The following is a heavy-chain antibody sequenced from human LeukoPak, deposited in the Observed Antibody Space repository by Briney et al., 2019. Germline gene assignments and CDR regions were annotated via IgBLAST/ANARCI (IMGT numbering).Heavy chain of an antibody. Sequence: ASVKVSCKASGYTFTSYDINWVRQATGQGLECMGWMNPNSGNTGYAQKFQGRVTMTRNTSISTAYMELSSLRSEDTAVYYCARGRNYYDSSGYYHTHYDYWGQGTLVTVSS. CDR2: MNPNSGNT. V-gene: IGHV1-8*01. CDR1: GYTFTSYD. J-gene: IGHJ4*02. CDR3: ARGRNYYDSSGYYHTHYDY. D-gene: IGHD3-22*01.